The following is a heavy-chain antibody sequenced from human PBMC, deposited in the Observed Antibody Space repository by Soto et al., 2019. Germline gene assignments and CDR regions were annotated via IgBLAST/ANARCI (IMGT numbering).Heavy chain of an antibody. D-gene: IGHD3-10*01. CDR3: AIEVRRSNQFDH. CDR1: GYTLTELS. J-gene: IGHJ4*02. CDR2: FDLENGET. Sequence: ASVKVSCKVSGYTLTELSIHWVRQAPGEGLEWTGGFDLENGETIYAQRFQGRVTMTEESSADTPYMELSSLRSEDTAVCYCAIEVRRSNQFDHWGQGTMVTVSS. V-gene: IGHV1-24*01.